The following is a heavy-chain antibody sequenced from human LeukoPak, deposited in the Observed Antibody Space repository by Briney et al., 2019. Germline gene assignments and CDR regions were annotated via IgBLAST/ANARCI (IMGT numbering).Heavy chain of an antibody. V-gene: IGHV1-46*03. D-gene: IGHD6-6*01. Sequence: ASVKVSCKASGYTFTSYYMHWVRRAPGQGLEWMGIINPSGGSTSYAQKFQGRVTMTRDTSTSTVYMELSSLRSEDTAVYYCARDPLRAALSLDVWGKGTTVTVSS. CDR1: GYTFTSYY. J-gene: IGHJ6*04. CDR2: INPSGGST. CDR3: ARDPLRAALSLDV.